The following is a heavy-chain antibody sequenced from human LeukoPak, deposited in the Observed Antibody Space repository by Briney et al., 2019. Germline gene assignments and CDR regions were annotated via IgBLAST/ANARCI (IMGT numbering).Heavy chain of an antibody. D-gene: IGHD3-10*01. Sequence: PGGSLRLSCAASGFTVSSNYMSWVRQAPGKGLEWVSVIYSGGSTYYADSVKGRFTISRDNSKSTLYLQMNSLRAEDTAVYYRARDGRQLGEYWFDPWGQGTLVTVSS. CDR1: GFTVSSNY. CDR3: ARDGRQLGEYWFDP. V-gene: IGHV3-53*01. CDR2: IYSGGST. J-gene: IGHJ5*02.